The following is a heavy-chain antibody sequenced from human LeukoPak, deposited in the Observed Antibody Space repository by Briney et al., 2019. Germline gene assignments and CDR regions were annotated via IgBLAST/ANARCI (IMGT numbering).Heavy chain of an antibody. Sequence: SETLSLTCTVSGGSVSDYYWSWIRLPPGKGLEWIGYIFYSGSTYYNPSLKSRVTISVDTSKNQFSLQLRSVTAADTAVYYCARAAGGTRADFDYWGQGTLVIASS. J-gene: IGHJ4*02. CDR3: ARAAGGTRADFDY. CDR2: IFYSGST. V-gene: IGHV4-59*02. D-gene: IGHD6-13*01. CDR1: GGSVSDYY.